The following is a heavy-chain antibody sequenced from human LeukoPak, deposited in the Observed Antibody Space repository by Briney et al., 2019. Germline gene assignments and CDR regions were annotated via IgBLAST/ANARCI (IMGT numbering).Heavy chain of an antibody. CDR2: ISGSGGST. Sequence: GGSLRLSCAASGFTFSNAWMSWVRQAPGKGLEWVSAISGSGGSTYYADSVKGRFTISRDNSKNTLYLQMNGLRAEDTAVYYCAKKGGADYDILTGYHFDYWGQGTLVTVSS. D-gene: IGHD3-9*01. V-gene: IGHV3-23*01. CDR1: GFTFSNAW. J-gene: IGHJ4*02. CDR3: AKKGGADYDILTGYHFDY.